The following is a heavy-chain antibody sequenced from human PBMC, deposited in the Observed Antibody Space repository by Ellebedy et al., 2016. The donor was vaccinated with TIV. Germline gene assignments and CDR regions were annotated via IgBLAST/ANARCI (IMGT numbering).Heavy chain of an antibody. CDR3: ASLRGYNYGINPSGAFDI. J-gene: IGHJ3*02. CDR1: GFTFSSYG. V-gene: IGHV3-33*01. Sequence: GGSLRLSCAASGFTFSSYGMHWVRQAPGKGLEWVAVIWYDGSNKYYADSVKGRFTISRDNSKNTLYLQMNSLRPEDTAVYYCASLRGYNYGINPSGAFDIWGLGTMVAVSS. CDR2: IWYDGSNK. D-gene: IGHD5-18*01.